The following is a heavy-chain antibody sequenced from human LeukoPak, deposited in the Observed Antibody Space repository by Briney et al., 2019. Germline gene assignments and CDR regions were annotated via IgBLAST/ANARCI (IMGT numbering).Heavy chain of an antibody. J-gene: IGHJ4*02. D-gene: IGHD2/OR15-2a*01. CDR1: GFTFSSYE. CDR3: ARAGTTPYFDH. V-gene: IGHV3-48*03. Sequence: GGSLRLSCAASGFTFSSYEMNWVRQAPGKWLEWVSYISSGGSTIYYADSVKGRFTISRDNAKNSLYLQMNSLRAEDTAVYYCARAGTTPYFDHWGQGTLVTVSS. CDR2: ISSGGSTI.